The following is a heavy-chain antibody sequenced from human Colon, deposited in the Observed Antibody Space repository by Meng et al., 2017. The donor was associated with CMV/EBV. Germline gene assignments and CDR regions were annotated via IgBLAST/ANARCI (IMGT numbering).Heavy chain of an antibody. CDR2: IKQDGSEK. CDR3: VRNAAAVPASY. V-gene: IGHV3-7*01. CDR1: GFTFSSYW. Sequence: GESLKISCAASGFTFSSYWMTWVRQAPGKGPEWVANIKQDGSEKYFVDSAKGRFTISRDNAKSSLYLQMNSLRAEDTAVYYCVRNAAAVPASYWGQGTLVTVSS. D-gene: IGHD6-19*01. J-gene: IGHJ4*02.